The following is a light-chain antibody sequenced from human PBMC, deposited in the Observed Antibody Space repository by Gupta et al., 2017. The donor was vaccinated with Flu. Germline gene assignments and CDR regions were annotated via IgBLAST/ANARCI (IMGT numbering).Light chain of an antibody. CDR2: EVN. J-gene: IGLJ1*01. Sequence: GQSVAISCTGTSRDIGGNNYVSWYQQHPGKAPKLMIYEVNKRPSGDPDRFSGSKSGNTASLTVSGLQAEDEADYYCCSYGINDVFGTGIKVTVL. V-gene: IGLV2-8*01. CDR3: CSYGINDV. CDR1: SRDIGGNNY.